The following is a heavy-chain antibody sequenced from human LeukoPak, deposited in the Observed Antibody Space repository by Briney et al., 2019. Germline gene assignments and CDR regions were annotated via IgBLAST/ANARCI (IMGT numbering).Heavy chain of an antibody. J-gene: IGHJ3*02. CDR2: ISYDGSNK. V-gene: IGHV3-30-3*01. CDR1: GFTFSSYA. Sequence: PGRSLRLSCAASGFTFSSYAMHWVRQAPGKGLEWVAVISYDGSNKYYADSVKGRFTISRDNSKNTLYLQMNSLRAEDTAVYYCARDRLRFLDSDAFDIWGQGTMVTVSS. CDR3: ARDRLRFLDSDAFDI. D-gene: IGHD3-3*01.